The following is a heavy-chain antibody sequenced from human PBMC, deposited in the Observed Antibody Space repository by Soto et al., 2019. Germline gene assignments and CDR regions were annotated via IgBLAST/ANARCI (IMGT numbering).Heavy chain of an antibody. CDR3: ANPGGGSGWYNLGY. V-gene: IGHV4-39*01. CDR1: GGSISNSSYY. D-gene: IGHD6-19*01. CDR2: INDSGST. Sequence: PSETLSLTCTVSGGSISNSSYYWGWIRQPPGKGLEWIGSINDSGSTYYNSSLKGRVTISVDTSRNQFSLKLSSVTAAVTAVYSCANPGGGSGWYNLGYWGQGILVTVSS. J-gene: IGHJ4*02.